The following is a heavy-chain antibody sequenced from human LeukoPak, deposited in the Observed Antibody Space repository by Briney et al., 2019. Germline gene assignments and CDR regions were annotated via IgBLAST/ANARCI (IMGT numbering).Heavy chain of an antibody. CDR3: ARDQRHSSADHY. CDR2: IKQDGSEK. J-gene: IGHJ4*02. Sequence: GGSLRLSCAASGFTFSGYWMSWVRQAPGKGLEWVANIKQDGSEKYYVDSVKGRFTISRDNAKNSLYLQMNSLRAEDTAVYYCARDQRHSSADHYWGQGTLVTVSS. V-gene: IGHV3-7*01. CDR1: GFTFSGYW. D-gene: IGHD6-25*01.